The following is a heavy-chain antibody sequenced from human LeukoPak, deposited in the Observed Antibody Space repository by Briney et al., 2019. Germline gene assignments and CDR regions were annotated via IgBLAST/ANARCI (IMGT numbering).Heavy chain of an antibody. J-gene: IGHJ4*02. CDR2: INPNSGDT. V-gene: IGHV1-2*02. Sequence: ASVKVSCKASGYSFTGYYLQWVRHAPGQGLEWMGWINPNSGDTHYAQKFQGRVTMTRDTSISTAYMELSRLRSDDTAFYYCAREAVCSSASCEIDYWGQGTLVTVSS. CDR3: AREAVCSSASCEIDY. D-gene: IGHD2-2*01. CDR1: GYSFTGYY.